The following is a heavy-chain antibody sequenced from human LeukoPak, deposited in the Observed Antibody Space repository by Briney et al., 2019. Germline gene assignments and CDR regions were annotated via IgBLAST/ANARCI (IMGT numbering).Heavy chain of an antibody. CDR2: ISGSGDNA. CDR1: GLTFSSYA. V-gene: IGHV3-23*01. CDR3: AKDFRGHGYFFDY. Sequence: GGSLRLSCAASGLTFSSYAVSWVRQAPGKGLEWVSAISGSGDNAFYADSVKGRFTISRDNSKNTLYLQMNSLRAEDTAVYYCAKDFRGHGYFFDYWGQGTLVTVSS. J-gene: IGHJ4*02.